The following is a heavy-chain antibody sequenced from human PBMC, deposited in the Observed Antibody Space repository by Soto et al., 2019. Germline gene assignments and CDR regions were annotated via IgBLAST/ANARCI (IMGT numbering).Heavy chain of an antibody. CDR2: IYYSGST. CDR1: GGSISSYY. J-gene: IGHJ4*02. CDR3: ARHNSCSPKVPDFDY. V-gene: IGHV4-59*08. Sequence: PSETLSLTCTVSGGSISSYYWSWIRQPPGKGLEWIGYIYYSGSTNYNPSLKSRVTISVDTSKNQFSLKLSSVTAADTAVYYCARHNSCSPKVPDFDYWGQGTLVTVS. D-gene: IGHD1-20*01.